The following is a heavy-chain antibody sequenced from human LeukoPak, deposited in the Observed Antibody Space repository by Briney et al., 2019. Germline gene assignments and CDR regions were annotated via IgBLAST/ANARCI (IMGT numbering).Heavy chain of an antibody. CDR1: GFTFSTCS. V-gene: IGHV3-21*01. CDR2: ISSRSDYI. D-gene: IGHD1-26*01. J-gene: IGHJ4*02. Sequence: KPGGSLRLSCAASGFTFSTCSMNWVRQAPGKGLEWVSSISSRSDYIYYADSVKGRFTISRDNAKNSLYLQMNNLRADDTAVYYCARDPFQEWELKTLDYWGQGTLVTVSS. CDR3: ARDPFQEWELKTLDY.